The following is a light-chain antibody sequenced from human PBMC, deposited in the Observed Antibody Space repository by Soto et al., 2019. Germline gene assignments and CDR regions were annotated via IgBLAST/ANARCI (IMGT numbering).Light chain of an antibody. J-gene: IGLJ2*01. V-gene: IGLV1-44*01. Sequence: QSVLTQPPSASGTPGQRVTISCSGSSSNIGSNHVNWYQHLPGTAPKLLIDNNDQRPSGVPDRFSGSKSGTSASLAISGLHSEDEDDYYCAAWDDTLNGVFGGGTKLTVL. CDR1: SSNIGSNH. CDR2: NND. CDR3: AAWDDTLNGV.